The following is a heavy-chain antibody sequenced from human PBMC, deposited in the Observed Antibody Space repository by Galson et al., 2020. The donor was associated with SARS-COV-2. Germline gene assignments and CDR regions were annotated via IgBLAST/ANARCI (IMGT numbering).Heavy chain of an antibody. J-gene: IGHJ4*02. CDR1: GGTFSGYY. V-gene: IGHV4-34*01. D-gene: IGHD6-13*01. CDR3: ARGRYPRADGILLWMYRIASSGVFDS. CDR2: INDGGRT. Sequence: SQHLSLNCAVYGGTFSGYYWNWIRQSPGKGLEWIGEINDGGRTNYNPSLESRVGISVDTSKKQFSLKLSSVTAADTAVYHCARGRYPRADGILLWMYRIASSGVFDSWSQGVLVTVSS.